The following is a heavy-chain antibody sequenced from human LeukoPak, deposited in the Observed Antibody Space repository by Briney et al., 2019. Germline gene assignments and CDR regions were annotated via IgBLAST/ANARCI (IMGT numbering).Heavy chain of an antibody. J-gene: IGHJ6*03. CDR3: ASLDIVVVPAANPAYYYYYMDV. CDR1: GFTFSSYS. Sequence: PGGSLRLSCAASGFTFSSYSMNWVRQAPGKGLEWVSYISSSSSTIYYADSVKGRFTISRDNAKNSLYLQMNSLRAEDTAVYHCASLDIVVVPAANPAYYYYYMDVWGKGTTVTVSS. D-gene: IGHD2-2*01. V-gene: IGHV3-48*01. CDR2: ISSSSSTI.